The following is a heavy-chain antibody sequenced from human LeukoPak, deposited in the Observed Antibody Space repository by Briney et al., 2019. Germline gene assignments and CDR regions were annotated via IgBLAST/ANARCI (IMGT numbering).Heavy chain of an antibody. V-gene: IGHV4-38-2*02. D-gene: IGHD3-3*01. CDR2: IYHSERT. Sequence: SETLSLTCTVSGYSINNGFYWGWIRQPPGKGLEWIGSIYHSERTHYNPSLKSRVTISVDTSKNQFSLKLSSVTAADTAVYYCARDFWSGSNWFDPWGQGTLVTVSS. J-gene: IGHJ5*02. CDR1: GYSINNGFY. CDR3: ARDFWSGSNWFDP.